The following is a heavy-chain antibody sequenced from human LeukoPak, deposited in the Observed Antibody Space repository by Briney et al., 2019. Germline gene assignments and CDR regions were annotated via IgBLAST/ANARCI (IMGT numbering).Heavy chain of an antibody. CDR1: GFTFSSYA. J-gene: IGHJ4*02. V-gene: IGHV3-21*01. CDR2: ISRGSDHI. Sequence: GGSLRLSCAASGFTFSSYAMDWVRQAPGKGLEWVSSISRGSDHIFYADSMKGRFTISRDNAKNSLYLQMNSLGAEDTAAYYCARPYDTRGYFPDYWGQGTLVTVSS. CDR3: ARPYDTRGYFPDY. D-gene: IGHD3-22*01.